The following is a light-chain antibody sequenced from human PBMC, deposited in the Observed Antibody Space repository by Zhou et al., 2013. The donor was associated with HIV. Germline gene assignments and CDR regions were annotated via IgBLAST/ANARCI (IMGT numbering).Light chain of an antibody. CDR3: QQYGSSPWT. V-gene: IGKV3-20*01. CDR1: QSVSSSY. CDR2: GAS. J-gene: IGKJ1*01. Sequence: EIVLTQSPGTLSLSPGERATLSCRASQSVSSSYLAWYQQKPGQAPRLLIYGASSRATGIPDRFSGSGSGTDFTLTISRLEPEDFAVYYCQQYGSSPWTFGQGTEGGN.